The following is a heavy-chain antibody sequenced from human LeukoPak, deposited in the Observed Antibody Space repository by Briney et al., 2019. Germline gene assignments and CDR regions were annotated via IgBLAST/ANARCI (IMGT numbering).Heavy chain of an antibody. V-gene: IGHV3-21*01. CDR2: ISSSSSYI. J-gene: IGHJ4*02. CDR3: XXXXXXXXXTPGLDY. Sequence: PGGSLRLSCAASGFTFSSYSMNWVRQAPGKGLEWVSSISSSSSYIYYADSVKGRFTISRDNAKNSLYLQMNSLRAEDTAVYYXXXXXXXXXXTPGLDYWGQGTLVTVSS. D-gene: IGHD4-17*01. CDR1: GFTFSSYS.